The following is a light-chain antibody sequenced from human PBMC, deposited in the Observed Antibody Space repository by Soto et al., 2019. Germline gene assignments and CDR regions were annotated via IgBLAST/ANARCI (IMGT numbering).Light chain of an antibody. CDR3: QHQGFT. Sequence: DIQMTQSPSTLSASVGDRVTITCRASQSINNWLAWYQQKPGKAPKLLIYKASNSESGVPSRFSGSGSGTVFTLTITSLQPDDFATYYCQHQGFTFGPGTKVEIK. V-gene: IGKV1-5*03. CDR2: KAS. J-gene: IGKJ3*01. CDR1: QSINNW.